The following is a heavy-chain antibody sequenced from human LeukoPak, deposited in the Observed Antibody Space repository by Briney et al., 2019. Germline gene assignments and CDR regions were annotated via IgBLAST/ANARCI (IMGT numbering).Heavy chain of an antibody. CDR1: GGSISSYY. V-gene: IGHV4-59*01. J-gene: IGHJ5*02. CDR3: ARGVSWFDP. Sequence: KPSETLSLTCTVSGGSISSYYWSWIRQPPGKGLEWIGYIYYSGSTNYNPSLKSRVTISVDTSKNQFSLKLSSVTAADTAVYYCARGVSWFDPWGQGTLVTVSS. CDR2: IYYSGST. D-gene: IGHD4/OR15-4a*01.